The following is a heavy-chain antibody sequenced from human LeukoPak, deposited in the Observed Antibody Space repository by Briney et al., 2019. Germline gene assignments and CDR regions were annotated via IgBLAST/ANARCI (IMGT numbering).Heavy chain of an antibody. V-gene: IGHV4-59*01. CDR1: GRSISSYY. CDR2: IYYSGST. Sequence: SETLSLTCTVSGRSISSYYWSWIRQPPGKGLEWIGYIYYSGSTNYNPSLKSRVTISVDTSKNQFSLKLSSVTAADTAVYYCARYQNSFDYWGQGTLVTVSS. CDR3: ARYQNSFDY. J-gene: IGHJ4*02.